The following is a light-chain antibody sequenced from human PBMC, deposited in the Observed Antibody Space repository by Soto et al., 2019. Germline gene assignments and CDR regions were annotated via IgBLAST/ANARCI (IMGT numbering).Light chain of an antibody. CDR1: QSISSW. J-gene: IGKJ1*01. CDR2: KAS. V-gene: IGKV1-5*03. Sequence: DIQMAQSPSTLSASVGDRVTVTCRASQSISSWLAWYQQKAGKAPKLLIYKASALESGVPSRFSGSGSGTEFTLTISSLQPDDFATYYCQQYNDWPTTFGQGTKVDIK. CDR3: QQYNDWPTT.